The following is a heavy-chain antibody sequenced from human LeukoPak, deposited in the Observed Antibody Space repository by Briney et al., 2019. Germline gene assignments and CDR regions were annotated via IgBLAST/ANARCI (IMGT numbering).Heavy chain of an antibody. CDR3: ARASGNYGSDSLDV. CDR2: INYSGST. Sequence: SETLSLTCTVSGGSISSYYWSWIRQPPGKGLEWIGYINYSGSTNYNPSLKSRLTMSVDTSKNQFSLKLNSVTAADTAVYYFARASGNYGSDSLDVWGQGTTVTVSS. CDR1: GGSISSYY. J-gene: IGHJ6*02. D-gene: IGHD3-22*01. V-gene: IGHV4-59*01.